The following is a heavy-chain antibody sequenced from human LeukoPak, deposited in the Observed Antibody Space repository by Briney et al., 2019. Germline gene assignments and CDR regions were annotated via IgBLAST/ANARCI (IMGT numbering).Heavy chain of an antibody. CDR2: IKQEGSEK. CDR1: GFTFSSYW. V-gene: IGHV3-7*01. Sequence: GGSLRLSCAASGFTFSSYWMSWGRQAPGKGVWWVAKIKQEGSEKYYVESVKGRCTISRDNAKNSLYLQMNTLRAEDTAVYYCARQRYYYDSSGYLIDDYWGQGTLVTVSS. CDR3: ARQRYYYDSSGYLIDDY. J-gene: IGHJ4*02. D-gene: IGHD3-22*01.